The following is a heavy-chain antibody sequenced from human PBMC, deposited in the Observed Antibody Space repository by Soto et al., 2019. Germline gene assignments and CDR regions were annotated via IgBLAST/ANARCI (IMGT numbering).Heavy chain of an antibody. Sequence: SETLSLTCTVSGASISSYYWTWIRQPPGKGLEWIGYISNSGSTYYSPSLKSRVNIRVDTSKNHFSLILTSVTAADTAVYYCARLRPMTGTTDWFDPWGQGTLVTVSS. CDR3: ARLRPMTGTTDWFDP. CDR2: ISNSGST. V-gene: IGHV4-59*08. D-gene: IGHD1-20*01. CDR1: GASISSYY. J-gene: IGHJ5*02.